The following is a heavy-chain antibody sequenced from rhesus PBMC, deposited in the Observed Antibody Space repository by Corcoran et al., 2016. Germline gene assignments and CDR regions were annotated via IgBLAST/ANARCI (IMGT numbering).Heavy chain of an antibody. CDR1: GGSMSDSYR. CDR2: FYGSTTST. D-gene: IGHD6-31*01. Sequence: QVHLQESGPGVVKPSETLSLTCAVSGGSMSDSYRWHWIRQSPGKRLEWIGYFYGSTTSTNYNPSLKSRVTISRDTSKNQFSLKLSSVTAADTAVYYCARGRIAAANAFDFWGQGLRVTVSS. V-gene: IGHV4S10*01. J-gene: IGHJ3*01. CDR3: ARGRIAAANAFDF.